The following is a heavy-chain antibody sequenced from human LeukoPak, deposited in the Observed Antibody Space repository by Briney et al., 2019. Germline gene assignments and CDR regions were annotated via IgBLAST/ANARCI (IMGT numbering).Heavy chain of an antibody. CDR3: ARVAYSGSYHDAFDI. CDR2: INPSGGST. J-gene: IGHJ3*02. D-gene: IGHD1-26*01. V-gene: IGHV1-46*01. Sequence: EASVKVSCKASGYTFTSYYMRWVRQAPGQGLEWMGIINPSGGSTSYAQKFQGRVTMTRDTSTSTVYMELSSLRSEDTAVYYCARVAYSGSYHDAFDIWGQGTMVTVSS. CDR1: GYTFTSYY.